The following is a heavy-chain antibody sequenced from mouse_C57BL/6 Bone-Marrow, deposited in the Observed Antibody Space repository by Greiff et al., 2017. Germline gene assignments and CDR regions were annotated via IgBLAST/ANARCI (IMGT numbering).Heavy chain of an antibody. CDR3: ARWDYGSSYGRDYFDY. J-gene: IGHJ2*01. Sequence: QVQLQQPGAELVMPGASVKLSCKASGYTFPSYWMHWVKQRPGQGLEWIGEIDPSDSYTNYNQKFNGKSTLTVDKSSSTAYMQPSSLTSEDSAVYYCARWDYGSSYGRDYFDYWGQGTTLTVSS. D-gene: IGHD1-1*01. CDR1: GYTFPSYW. CDR2: IDPSDSYT. V-gene: IGHV1-69*01.